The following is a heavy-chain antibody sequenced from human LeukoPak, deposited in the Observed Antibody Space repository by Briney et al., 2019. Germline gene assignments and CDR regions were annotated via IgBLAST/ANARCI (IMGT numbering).Heavy chain of an antibody. CDR3: ARPRLPYCSGGSCYGFDY. V-gene: IGHV3-23*01. D-gene: IGHD2-15*01. CDR2: ISGSGGST. Sequence: GGSLRLSCATSGFTFNSYAMNWVRQAPGKGLEWVSGISGSGGSTYYADSVKGRFTISRDNSKNTLYLQMNSLRAEDMAVYYCARPRLPYCSGGSCYGFDYWGQGTLVTVSS. CDR1: GFTFNSYA. J-gene: IGHJ4*02.